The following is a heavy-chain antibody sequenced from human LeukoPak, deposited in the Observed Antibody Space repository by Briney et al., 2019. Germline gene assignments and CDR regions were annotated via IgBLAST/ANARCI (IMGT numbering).Heavy chain of an antibody. D-gene: IGHD4-23*01. CDR3: ARAQYGGDAFDI. CDR1: GFTFSSYA. V-gene: IGHV3-30-3*01. CDR2: ISYDGSNK. J-gene: IGHJ3*02. Sequence: PGGSLRLSCAASGFTFSSYAMHWVRQAPGKGLEWVAVISYDGSNKYYADSVKGRFTISRDNSKNTLYLQMNSLRAEDTAVYYCARAQYGGDAFDIWGQGTMVTVSS.